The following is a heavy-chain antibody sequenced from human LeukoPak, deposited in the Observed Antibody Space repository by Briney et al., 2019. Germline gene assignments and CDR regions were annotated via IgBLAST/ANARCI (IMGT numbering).Heavy chain of an antibody. CDR3: AREYYYDSSGYYYFDY. CDR1: GFTFTTYW. J-gene: IGHJ4*02. D-gene: IGHD3-22*01. V-gene: IGHV3-74*01. Sequence: PGGSLRLSCAASGFTFTTYWMHWVRQAPGKGLVWVSHINSDGSITSYADSVKGRFTISRDNAKNTLYLQMNSLRAEDTAVYYCAREYYYDSSGYYYFDYWGQGTLVTVSS. CDR2: INSDGSIT.